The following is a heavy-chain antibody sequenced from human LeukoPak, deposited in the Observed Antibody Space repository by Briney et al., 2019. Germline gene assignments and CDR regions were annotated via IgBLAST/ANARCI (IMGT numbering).Heavy chain of an antibody. CDR2: IRYDGSNK. D-gene: IGHD3-22*01. V-gene: IGHV3-30*02. CDR1: GFIFSTYG. Sequence: GGSLRLSCAASGFIFSTYGMHWVRQAPGTGLEWVTFIRYDGSNKYYGDSVKGRFTISRDNAKNSLYLQMNSLRAEDTAVYYCARDRVAPKSSVKNWFDPWGQGTLVTVSS. J-gene: IGHJ5*02. CDR3: ARDRVAPKSSVKNWFDP.